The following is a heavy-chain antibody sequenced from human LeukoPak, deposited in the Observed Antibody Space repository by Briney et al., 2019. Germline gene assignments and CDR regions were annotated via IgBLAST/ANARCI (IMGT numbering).Heavy chain of an antibody. CDR3: ARVNYGSATKEDY. CDR2: IYYSGST. J-gene: IGHJ4*02. CDR1: GGSISSGDYY. D-gene: IGHD3-10*01. Sequence: SETLSLTCTVSGGSISSGDYYWSWIRQPPGKGLEWIGYIYYSGSTYYNPSLKSRVTISVDTSENQFSLKLSSVTAADTAVYYCARVNYGSATKEDYWGQGTLVTVSS. V-gene: IGHV4-30-4*01.